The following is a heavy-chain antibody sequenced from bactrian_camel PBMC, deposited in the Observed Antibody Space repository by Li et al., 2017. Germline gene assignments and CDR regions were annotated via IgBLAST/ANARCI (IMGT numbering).Heavy chain of an antibody. CDR1: KLTYSSNC. V-gene: IGHV3S6*01. Sequence: HVQLVESGGGSVQTGGSLALSCVAAKLTYSSNCTGWFRQAPGKEREGVAAILLRGDDTAYADAVKGRFTISKDKDHVKNTLFLEMTNLKADDTAMYYCTANTVRASLPTIAQFAAYEGHGTQVTVS. D-gene: IGHD4*01. CDR2: ILLRGDDT. J-gene: IGHJ4*01.